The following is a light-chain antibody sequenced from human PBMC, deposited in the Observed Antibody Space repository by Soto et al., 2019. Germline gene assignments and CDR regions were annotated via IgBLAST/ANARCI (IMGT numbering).Light chain of an antibody. CDR2: AAT. CDR3: QQANSFPFT. CDR1: QDIRSW. V-gene: IGKV1-12*01. Sequence: DIQMTQSPSYVSASVGDRVSITCRASQDIRSWLAWYQQRPGKAPKLLIYAATILQSGVPSRFSGSGSGTTFTLTINNLQPEDFATYYCQQANSFPFTFGPGTKVDIK. J-gene: IGKJ3*01.